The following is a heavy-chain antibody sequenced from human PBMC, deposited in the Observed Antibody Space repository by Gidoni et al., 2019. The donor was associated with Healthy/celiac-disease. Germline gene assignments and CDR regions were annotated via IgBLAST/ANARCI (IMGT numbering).Heavy chain of an antibody. CDR3: AICSSTSCYEYFQH. CDR2: ISSSSSTI. V-gene: IGHV3-48*01. D-gene: IGHD2-2*01. J-gene: IGHJ1*01. Sequence: EVQLVESGGGLVQPGGSLRLSCAASGFTFSSYSMNWVRQAPGKGLEWVSYISSSSSTIYYADSVKGRFTISRDNAKNSLYLQMNSLRAEDTAVYYCAICSSTSCYEYFQHWGQGTLVTVSS. CDR1: GFTFSSYS.